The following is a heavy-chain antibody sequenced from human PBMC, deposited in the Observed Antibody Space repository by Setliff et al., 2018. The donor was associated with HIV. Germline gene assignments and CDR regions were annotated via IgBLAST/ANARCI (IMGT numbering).Heavy chain of an antibody. J-gene: IGHJ4*02. CDR2: MHTSGNT. CDR3: ARDQKGYSYGYFDS. D-gene: IGHD5-18*01. V-gene: IGHV4-4*07. CDR1: GDSISGYY. Sequence: SETLSLTCTSSGDSISGYYWSWIRQPAGRGLEWIGRMHTSGNTNYNPSLKSRVTMSVDTSKNQFSLRLSSVTAADTAVYYCARDQKGYSYGYFDSWCQGTLVTVSS.